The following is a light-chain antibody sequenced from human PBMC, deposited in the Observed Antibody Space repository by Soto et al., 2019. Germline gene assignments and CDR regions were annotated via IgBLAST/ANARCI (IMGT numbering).Light chain of an antibody. CDR3: QQSYSTTWT. J-gene: IGKJ1*01. CDR2: AAS. V-gene: IGKV1-39*01. Sequence: QMTQSPSSLSASVGDRVTITFRASQGISTYLNWYQQKPGKAPKLLIYAASSLQSGVPSRFSGSGSETDFTLTISSLQPEDFATYSCQQSYSTTWTFGQGTKVDIK. CDR1: QGISTY.